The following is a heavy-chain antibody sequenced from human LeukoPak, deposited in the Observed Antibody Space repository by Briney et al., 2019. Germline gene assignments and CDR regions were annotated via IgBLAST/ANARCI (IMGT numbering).Heavy chain of an antibody. CDR1: GFTFSRYS. Sequence: GGSLRLSCAASGFTFSRYSMNWVRQAPGKGLEWVSSISSSSSYIYYADSVKGRFTISRENAKNSLYLQMNSLRAEDTAVYYCARGVQPWSHFDYWGQGTLVTVSS. CDR3: ARGVQPWSHFDY. J-gene: IGHJ4*02. CDR2: ISSSSSYI. D-gene: IGHD5-18*01. V-gene: IGHV3-21*01.